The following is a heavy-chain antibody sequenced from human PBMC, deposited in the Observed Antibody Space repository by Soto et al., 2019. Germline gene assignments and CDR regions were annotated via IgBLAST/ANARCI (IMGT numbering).Heavy chain of an antibody. CDR3: ARGVVVPAGQYYYYYGMDV. D-gene: IGHD2-2*01. V-gene: IGHV1-69*01. Sequence: QVQLVQSGAEVKKPGSSVKVSCKASGGTFSSYAISWVRQAPGQGLEWMGGIIPIFGTANYAQKFQGRVTITADESTITAYMELSSLRSEDTAVYYCARGVVVPAGQYYYYYGMDVWCQGTTVTVSS. CDR2: IIPIFGTA. J-gene: IGHJ6*02. CDR1: GGTFSSYA.